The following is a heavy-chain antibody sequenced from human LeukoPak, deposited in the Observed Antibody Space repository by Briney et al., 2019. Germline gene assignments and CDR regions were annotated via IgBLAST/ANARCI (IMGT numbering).Heavy chain of an antibody. V-gene: IGHV4-59*08. Sequence: SETLSLTCTVSGGSISRYYWSWIRQPPGKELEWIGYIYYSGSTNYNPSLKSRVTISVDTSKNQFSLKLSSVTAADTAVYYCARGNWNDGLDAFDIWGQGTMVTVSS. CDR2: IYYSGST. J-gene: IGHJ3*02. CDR3: ARGNWNDGLDAFDI. D-gene: IGHD1-1*01. CDR1: GGSISRYY.